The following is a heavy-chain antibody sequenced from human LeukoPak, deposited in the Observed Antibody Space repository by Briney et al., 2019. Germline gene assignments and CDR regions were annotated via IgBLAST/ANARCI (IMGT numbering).Heavy chain of an antibody. CDR3: ARDSSGGYDFDY. CDR2: ISSSSGYT. J-gene: IGHJ4*02. Sequence: EAGGSLRLSCAASGFTFSSYSMNWVRQAPGKGLEWVSSISSSSGYTDYADSVKGRFTISRDNAKNSLYLQMNSLRAEDTAVYYCARDSSGGYDFDYWGQGTLVTVSS. CDR1: GFTFSSYS. V-gene: IGHV3-21*01. D-gene: IGHD5-12*01.